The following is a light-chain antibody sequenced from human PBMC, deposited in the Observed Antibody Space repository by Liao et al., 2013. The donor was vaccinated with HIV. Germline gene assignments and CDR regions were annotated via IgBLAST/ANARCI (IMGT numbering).Light chain of an antibody. V-gene: IGLV3-21*01. Sequence: STVLTQPPSVSVASGETAKIACGGNNIENKDVHWYQRKPGQAPVVVISYNKDRPSGIPERFSGSKSGNTATLTISRVEAGDEADYHCQVWESSNAHLVLFGGGTKLTVL. CDR3: QVWESSNAHLVL. CDR2: YNK. CDR1: NIENKD. J-gene: IGLJ2*01.